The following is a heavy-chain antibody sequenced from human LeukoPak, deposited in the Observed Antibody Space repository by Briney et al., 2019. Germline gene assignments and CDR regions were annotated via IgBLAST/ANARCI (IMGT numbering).Heavy chain of an antibody. D-gene: IGHD1-1*01. V-gene: IGHV4-4*09. CDR3: ARHWLETTKTYSYWFGP. Sequence: PSETLSLTCTVSGDSINSHYWSWIRQPPGKGLEWIGFIYTRGSTNYNPSLKSRVTMSGDTSKNQVSLTLNSVTAADTAVYYCARHWLETTKTYSYWFGPWGQGTLVTVSS. CDR1: GDSINSHY. J-gene: IGHJ5*02. CDR2: IYTRGST.